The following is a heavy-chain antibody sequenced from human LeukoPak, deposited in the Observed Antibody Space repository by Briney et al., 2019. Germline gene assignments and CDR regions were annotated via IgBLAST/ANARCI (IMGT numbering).Heavy chain of an antibody. CDR3: ARGYCSGGSCYPGYFDY. D-gene: IGHD2-15*01. CDR2: IYTSGST. CDR1: GGSISNYY. Sequence: SETLSLTCTVSGGSISNYYWNWIRQPAGKGLEWIGRIYTSGSTNYNPSLKSRVTMSVDTSKNQFSLKLSSVTAADTAVYYCARGYCSGGSCYPGYFDYWGQGTLVTVSS. V-gene: IGHV4-4*07. J-gene: IGHJ4*02.